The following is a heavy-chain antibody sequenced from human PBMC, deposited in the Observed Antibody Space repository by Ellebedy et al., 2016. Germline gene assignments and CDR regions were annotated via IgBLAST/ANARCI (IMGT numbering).Heavy chain of an antibody. CDR3: ATRKWLPAMDV. V-gene: IGHV1-24*01. CDR2: FDPEYDER. CDR1: GYTLTELS. Sequence: ASVKVSXXVSGYTLTELSIHWVRQAPGKGLEWMGSFDPEYDERIYAQKFQGRVTMTEDTSTETAYMELSSLKSEDTAVYYCATRKWLPAMDVWGKGTTVTVSS. J-gene: IGHJ6*03. D-gene: IGHD3-22*01.